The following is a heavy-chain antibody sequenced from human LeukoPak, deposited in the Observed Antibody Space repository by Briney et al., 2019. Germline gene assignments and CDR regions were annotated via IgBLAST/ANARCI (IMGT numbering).Heavy chain of an antibody. J-gene: IGHJ4*02. CDR1: GGTFSSYT. Sequence: SVKVSCKASGGTFSSYTISWVRQAPGQGLEWMGRIIPILGIANYAQKFQGRVTITADKSTSTAYMELSSLRSEDTAVYYCARDHEDSSGYYYQFDYWGQGTLVTVSS. V-gene: IGHV1-69*04. CDR2: IIPILGIA. D-gene: IGHD3-22*01. CDR3: ARDHEDSSGYYYQFDY.